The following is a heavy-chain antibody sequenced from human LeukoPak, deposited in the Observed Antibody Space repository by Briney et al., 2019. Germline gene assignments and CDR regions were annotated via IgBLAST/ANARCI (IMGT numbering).Heavy chain of an antibody. CDR3: AREPAAGTSLYYYYGMDV. CDR1: GYTFTSYG. D-gene: IGHD6-13*01. J-gene: IGHJ6*02. CDR2: ISAYNGNT. V-gene: IGHV1-18*01. Sequence: ASVKVSCKASGYTFTSYGISWVRQAPGQGLEWMGWISAYNGNTNCAQKLQGRVTMTTDTSTSTAYMELRSLRSDDTAVYYCAREPAAGTSLYYYYGMDVWGQGTTVTVSS.